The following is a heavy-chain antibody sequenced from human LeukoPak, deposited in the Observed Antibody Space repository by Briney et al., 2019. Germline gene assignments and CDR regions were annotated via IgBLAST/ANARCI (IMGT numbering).Heavy chain of an antibody. V-gene: IGHV3-23*01. D-gene: IGHD3-22*01. J-gene: IGHJ4*02. CDR3: AKDGGSYYDLRGYDY. CDR2: ITSGDST. Sequence: GRSLRLSCAASGFTFSNYAMNWVRQAPGKGLQWVSAITSGDSTYYADSVKGRFTISRDNSKNTVYLEMNSLRAEDTAVYYCAKDGGSYYDLRGYDYWGQGTLVTVSS. CDR1: GFTFSNYA.